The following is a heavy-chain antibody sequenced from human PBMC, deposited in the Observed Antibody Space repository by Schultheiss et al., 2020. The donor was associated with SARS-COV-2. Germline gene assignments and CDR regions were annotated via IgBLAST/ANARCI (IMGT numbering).Heavy chain of an antibody. D-gene: IGHD3-9*01. CDR2: ISGSGGST. CDR3: AKDQGQTYYDILTGFGYYMDV. Sequence: GGSLRLSCEASGFTFSSYWMSWVRQAPGKGLEWVSAISGSGGSTYYADSVKGRFTIFRDNSKNTLYLQMNSLRAEDTAVYYCAKDQGQTYYDILTGFGYYMDVWGEETTVTVSS. V-gene: IGHV3-23*01. CDR1: GFTFSSYW. J-gene: IGHJ6*03.